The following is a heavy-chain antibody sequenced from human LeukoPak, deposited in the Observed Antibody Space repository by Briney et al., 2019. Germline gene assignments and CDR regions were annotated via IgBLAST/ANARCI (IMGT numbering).Heavy chain of an antibody. V-gene: IGHV3-11*01. Sequence: GGSLRLSCAASGFTFSDYYMSWIRQAPGKGLEWVSYISSSGTTIYYADSVKGRFTISRDNAKSSLYLQMNSLRAEDTAVYYCASESNYYDSSGYWGQGTLVTVSS. CDR1: GFTFSDYY. J-gene: IGHJ4*02. CDR3: ASESNYYDSSGY. D-gene: IGHD3-22*01. CDR2: ISSSGTTI.